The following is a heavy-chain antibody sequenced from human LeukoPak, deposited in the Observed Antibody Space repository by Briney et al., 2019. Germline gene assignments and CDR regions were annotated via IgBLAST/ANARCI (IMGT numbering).Heavy chain of an antibody. V-gene: IGHV3-66*01. D-gene: IGHD3-9*01. Sequence: GGALRLSCAASGFTFSSYDMTWVRQAPGKGLEWVSVIYSGGSTYYADSVKGRFTISRDNSKNTLYLQMNSLRAEDTAVYYCARGDYDILTGYDYWGQGTLVTVSS. J-gene: IGHJ4*02. CDR1: GFTFSSYD. CDR3: ARGDYDILTGYDY. CDR2: IYSGGST.